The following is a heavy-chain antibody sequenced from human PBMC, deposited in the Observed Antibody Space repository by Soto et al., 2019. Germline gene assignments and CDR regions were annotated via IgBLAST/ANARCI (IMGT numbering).Heavy chain of an antibody. CDR2: IIPIFGTA. CDR1: GGTFSSYA. J-gene: IGHJ6*02. V-gene: IGHV1-69*13. Sequence: ASVKVSCKASGGTFSSYAISWVRQAPGQGLEWMGGIIPIFGTANYAQKFQGRVTITADESTSTAYMELSSLRSEDTAVYYCARDPASKIVVVVAATPNYYGMDVWGQGTTVTVSS. CDR3: ARDPASKIVVVVAATPNYYGMDV. D-gene: IGHD2-15*01.